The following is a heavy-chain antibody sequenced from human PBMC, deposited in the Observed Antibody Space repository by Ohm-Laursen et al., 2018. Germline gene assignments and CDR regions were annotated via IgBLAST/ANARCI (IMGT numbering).Heavy chain of an antibody. CDR1: GGSISSYY. Sequence: GTLSLTCTVSGGSISSYYWSWIRQPPGKGLEWIGYIYYSGSTNYNPSLKSRVSTSVDTSKNQFSLNLSSVTAADTAVYYCARRYCSTTRCFYYFDYWGQGTLITVSS. CDR3: ARRYCSTTRCFYYFDY. D-gene: IGHD2-2*01. J-gene: IGHJ4*02. CDR2: IYYSGST. V-gene: IGHV4-59*01.